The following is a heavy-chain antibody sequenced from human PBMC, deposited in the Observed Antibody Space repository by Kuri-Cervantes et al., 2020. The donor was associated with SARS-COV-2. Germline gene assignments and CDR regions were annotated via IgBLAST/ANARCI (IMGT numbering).Heavy chain of an antibody. CDR2: IYTSGST. V-gene: IGHV4-4*07. CDR1: GGSFSGYY. D-gene: IGHD1-26*01. Sequence: SETLSLTCAVYGGSFSGYYWSWIRQPAGKGLEWIGRIYTSGSTNYNPSLKSRVTMSVDTSKNQFSLKLSSVTAADTAVYYCARDGWSGSNGAFDIWGQGTMVTVSS. CDR3: ARDGWSGSNGAFDI. J-gene: IGHJ3*02.